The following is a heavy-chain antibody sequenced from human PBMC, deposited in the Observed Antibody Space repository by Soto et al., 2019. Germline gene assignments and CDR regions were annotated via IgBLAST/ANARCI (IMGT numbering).Heavy chain of an antibody. CDR1: GCTFSTYG. CDR2: ISGSGDMT. J-gene: IGHJ3*01. V-gene: IGHV3-23*01. CDR3: AREDSTRMVRGVAR. Sequence: PVGSLRLSCAASGCTFSTYGITWVRKAKGKGLEWVSSISGSGDMTYYADSVKDRFTISRDNSKNTLYLQMNRLRDEDTAVYYCAREDSTRMVRGVARWGRGTMVTVSS. D-gene: IGHD3-10*01.